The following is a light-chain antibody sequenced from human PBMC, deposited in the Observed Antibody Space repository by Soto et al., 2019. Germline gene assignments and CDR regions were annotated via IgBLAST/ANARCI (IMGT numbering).Light chain of an antibody. V-gene: IGKV1-5*01. CDR2: DAS. CDR3: QHYKIYPWT. CDR1: QSIGTW. J-gene: IGKJ1*01. Sequence: DIQMTQSPSTLSASVGDRVTITCRASQSIGTWLAWYQQKPGKAPNLLIYDASSLESGVPSRFSGSGSGTEFTLTISSLQPDDSATYYCQHYKIYPWTFGQGTKVDIK.